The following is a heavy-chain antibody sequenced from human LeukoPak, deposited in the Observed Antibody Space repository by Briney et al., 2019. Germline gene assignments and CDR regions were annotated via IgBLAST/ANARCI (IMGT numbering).Heavy chain of an antibody. CDR2: INHSGST. D-gene: IGHD3-22*01. CDR3: ARGRAYYYDSSGYCFDY. J-gene: IGHJ4*02. V-gene: IGHV4-34*01. Sequence: PSETLSLTCAVYGGSFSGYYWGWIRQPPGKGLEWIGEINHSGSTNYNPSLKSRVTISVDTSKNQFSLKLSSVTAADTAVYYCARGRAYYYDSSGYCFDYWGQGTLVTVSS. CDR1: GGSFSGYY.